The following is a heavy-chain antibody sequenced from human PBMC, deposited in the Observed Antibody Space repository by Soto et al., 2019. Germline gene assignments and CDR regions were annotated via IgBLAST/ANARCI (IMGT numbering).Heavy chain of an antibody. D-gene: IGHD3-10*01. CDR2: IKKDGSKK. Sequence: EVQLVESGGGLVQPGGSLRLSCAASGFTFSNDWMTWVRQAPGKGLEWVANIKKDGSKKSYLDSVWGRFTISRDNAKNSLYLEMNSLRAEDTALYYCARDMSPGNSNSYVDAFDIWGQGTMVTVSS. CDR3: ARDMSPGNSNSYVDAFDI. V-gene: IGHV3-7*05. J-gene: IGHJ3*02. CDR1: GFTFSNDW.